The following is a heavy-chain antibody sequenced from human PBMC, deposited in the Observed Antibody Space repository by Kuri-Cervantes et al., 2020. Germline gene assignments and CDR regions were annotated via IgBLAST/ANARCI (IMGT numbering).Heavy chain of an antibody. J-gene: IGHJ5*02. D-gene: IGHD6-19*01. CDR2: IKQDGSEK. Sequence: GESLKISCAASGFTFSSYWMSWVRQAPGKGLEWVANIKQDGSEKYYVDSVKGRFTISRDNAKNSLYLQMNSLRAEDTAVYYCARDQRRHSSGWYGDNWFDPWGQGTLVTVSS. CDR3: ARDQRRHSSGWYGDNWFDP. V-gene: IGHV3-7*01. CDR1: GFTFSSYW.